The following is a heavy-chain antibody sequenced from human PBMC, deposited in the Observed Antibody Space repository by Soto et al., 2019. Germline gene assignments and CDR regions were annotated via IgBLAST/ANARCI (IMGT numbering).Heavy chain of an antibody. J-gene: IGHJ6*02. CDR3: ARDGGGDGYNEYYYYYGMDV. Sequence: GVSLRLSCAASGFTFSSYAMHWVRQAPGKGLEWVAVISYDGSNKYYADSVKGRFTISRDNSKNTLYLQMNSLRAEDTAVYYCARDGGGDGYNEYYYYYGMDVWGQGTTVTVSS. V-gene: IGHV3-30*04. CDR2: ISYDGSNK. D-gene: IGHD3-16*01. CDR1: GFTFSSYA.